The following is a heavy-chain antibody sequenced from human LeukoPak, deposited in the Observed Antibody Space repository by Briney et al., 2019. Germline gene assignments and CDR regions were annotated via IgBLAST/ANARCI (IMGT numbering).Heavy chain of an antibody. Sequence: AGGSLRLSCAASGFTVTTNYMSWVRQAPGKGLEWVSGISGTASSTYYADSVKGRFTISRDNSKNTLYLQMNSLRAEDTAVYYCAKSDYGDLPIDYWGQGTLVTVSS. CDR3: AKSDYGDLPIDY. CDR1: GFTVTTNY. V-gene: IGHV3-23*01. CDR2: ISGTASST. J-gene: IGHJ4*02. D-gene: IGHD4-17*01.